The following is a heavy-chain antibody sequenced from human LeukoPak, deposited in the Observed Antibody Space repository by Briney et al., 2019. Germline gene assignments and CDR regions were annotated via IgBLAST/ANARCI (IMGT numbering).Heavy chain of an antibody. J-gene: IGHJ2*01. CDR1: GFAFSRYA. Sequence: PGGSLRLSCAASGFAFSRYAMSWVRQAPGKGLEGVSCIRGSGATTFHADSVKGRFTISRDNSKNTLYLQMNGLRSEDTAVYYCAQGARADTFWYFDLWGRGTLVTVSS. CDR3: AQGARADTFWYFDL. CDR2: IRGSGATT. D-gene: IGHD3-16*01. V-gene: IGHV3-23*01.